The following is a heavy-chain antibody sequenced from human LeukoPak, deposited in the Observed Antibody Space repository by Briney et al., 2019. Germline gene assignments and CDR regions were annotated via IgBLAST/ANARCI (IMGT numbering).Heavy chain of an antibody. CDR3: AREGSGRRGFDP. Sequence: ASVKVSCEASGYTFTGYYLYGVRQAPGQGLEWVGWLNPNRGDTNYAQEFQGSVPMTRDMPSSTAYIELSRLRSDDTAVYYCAREGSGRRGFDPWGDGTLGTVSS. CDR1: GYTFTGYY. CDR2: LNPNRGDT. V-gene: IGHV1-2*02. D-gene: IGHD3-10*01. J-gene: IGHJ5*02.